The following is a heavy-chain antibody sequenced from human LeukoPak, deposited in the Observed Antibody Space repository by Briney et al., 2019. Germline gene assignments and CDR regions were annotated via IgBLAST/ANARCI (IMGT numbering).Heavy chain of an antibody. D-gene: IGHD6-19*01. V-gene: IGHV4-59*12. CDR1: SDSISSYY. J-gene: IGHJ4*02. Sequence: PSETLSLTCTVSSDSISSYYWSWIRQPPGKGLEWIGFIYYSGSTNYNPSLRSRVTISVDTSKNQFSLKLSSVTAADTAVYYCARGDAPSSGFVDYWGQGTLVTVSS. CDR2: IYYSGST. CDR3: ARGDAPSSGFVDY.